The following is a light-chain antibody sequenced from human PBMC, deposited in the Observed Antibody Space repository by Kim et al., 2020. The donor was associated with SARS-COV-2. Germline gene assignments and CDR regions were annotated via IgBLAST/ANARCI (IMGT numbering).Light chain of an antibody. Sequence: GTIACTGRKSNSGAGFDVHWYQQVPGTAPKLLISDNNNRPSGVPDRISTSKSDTSVSLAISGLQPEDEADYYCQSFDISLSGFVIFGGGTQLTVL. V-gene: IGLV1-40*01. CDR3: QSFDISLSGFVI. CDR1: KSNSGAGFD. CDR2: DNN. J-gene: IGLJ2*01.